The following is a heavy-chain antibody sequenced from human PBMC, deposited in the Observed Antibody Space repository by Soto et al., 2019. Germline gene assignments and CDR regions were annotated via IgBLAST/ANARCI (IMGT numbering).Heavy chain of an antibody. CDR1: GGTFSSYA. D-gene: IGHD5-18*01. CDR2: IIPIFGTA. CDR3: ARKGYRSTAFDI. V-gene: IGHV1-69*01. J-gene: IGHJ3*02. Sequence: QVQLVQSGAEVKKPGSSVKVSCKASGGTFSSYAISWVRQAPGQGLEWMGGIIPIFGTANYAQQFQGRVTITADECTSTAYMELSSRRSEDTAVYYCARKGYRSTAFDIWGQGTMVTVSS.